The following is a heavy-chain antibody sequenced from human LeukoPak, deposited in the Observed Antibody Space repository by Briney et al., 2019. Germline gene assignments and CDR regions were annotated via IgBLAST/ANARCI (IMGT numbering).Heavy chain of an antibody. Sequence: SETLSLTCTVSGGSISSGNYYWVWIRQPPGKGLEWIGSIFYSGSTNYNPSLKSRVTISVDTSRNQFSLKLTSVTAADTAVYYCARQLEFLLLDGVDYWGQGTPVTVSS. D-gene: IGHD3-3*01. J-gene: IGHJ4*02. CDR1: GGSISSGNYY. CDR2: IFYSGST. V-gene: IGHV4-39*01. CDR3: ARQLEFLLLDGVDY.